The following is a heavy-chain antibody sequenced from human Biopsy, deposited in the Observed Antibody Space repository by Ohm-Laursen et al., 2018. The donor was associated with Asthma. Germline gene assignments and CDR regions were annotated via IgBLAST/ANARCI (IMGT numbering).Heavy chain of an antibody. Sequence: GTPSLTCRLSSGSGGYMRSGNYYWGWIRQPPGKGLEWIGSIYYSGTTYYNPPLGSRVTVSADTSKNQFSLKLTSVTAADTAVYYCVRGSSSWHHGPFHYYYGLDVWGQGTTATVSS. V-gene: IGHV4-39*01. D-gene: IGHD6-13*01. CDR2: IYYSGTT. CDR1: GGYMRSGNYY. J-gene: IGHJ6*02. CDR3: VRGSSSWHHGPFHYYYGLDV.